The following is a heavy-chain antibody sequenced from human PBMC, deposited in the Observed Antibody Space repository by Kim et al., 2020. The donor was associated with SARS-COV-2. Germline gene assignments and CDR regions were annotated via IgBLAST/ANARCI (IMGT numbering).Heavy chain of an antibody. J-gene: IGHJ4*02. V-gene: IGHV4-34*01. D-gene: IGHD6-13*01. CDR3: ARVIAAAGSGRDY. Sequence: NPSLKRRVTISVDASKNQFSLRLRSVTAADTAVYYWARVIAAAGSGRDYWGQGTLVTVAS.